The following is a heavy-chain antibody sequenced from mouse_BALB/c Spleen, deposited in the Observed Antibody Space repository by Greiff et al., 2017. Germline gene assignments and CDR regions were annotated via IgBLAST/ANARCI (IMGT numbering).Heavy chain of an antibody. CDR1: GYAFTNYL. V-gene: IGHV1-54*01. CDR2: INPGSGGT. CDR3: AREGLLRGWFAY. Sequence: QVQLKESGAELVRPGTSVKVSCKASGYAFTNYLIEWVKQRPGQGLEWIGVINPGSGGTNYNEKFKGKATLTADKSSSTAYMQLSSLTSDDSAVYFCAREGLLRGWFAYWGQGTLVTVSA. D-gene: IGHD1-1*01. J-gene: IGHJ3*01.